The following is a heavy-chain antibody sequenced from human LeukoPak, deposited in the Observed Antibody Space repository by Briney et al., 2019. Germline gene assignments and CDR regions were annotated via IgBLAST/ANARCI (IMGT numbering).Heavy chain of an antibody. CDR1: RFTFSRYA. Sequence: GGSLRLSCAVSRFTFSRYAMTWVRQAPGKGLECVSGISGSGDTTYYADSVKGRFTISRDNSKNTLYLQMNSLRAEDTAVYYCARDGGAFDIWGQGTMVTVSS. CDR2: ISGSGDTT. J-gene: IGHJ3*02. CDR3: ARDGGAFDI. V-gene: IGHV3-23*01.